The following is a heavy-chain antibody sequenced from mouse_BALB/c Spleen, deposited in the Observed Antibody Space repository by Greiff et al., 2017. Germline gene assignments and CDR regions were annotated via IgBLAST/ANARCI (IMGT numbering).Heavy chain of an antibody. J-gene: IGHJ3*01. D-gene: IGHD2-10*01. CDR2: INPSNGGT. CDR3: TRRAYYGNPFAY. CDR1: GYTFTSYY. V-gene: IGHV1S81*02. Sequence: VQLQQSGAELVKPGASVKLSCKASGYTFTSYYMYWVKQRPGQGLEWIGEINPSNGGTNFNEKFKSKATLTVDKSSSTAYMQLSSLTSEDAAVYYCTRRAYYGNPFAYWGQGTLVTVSA.